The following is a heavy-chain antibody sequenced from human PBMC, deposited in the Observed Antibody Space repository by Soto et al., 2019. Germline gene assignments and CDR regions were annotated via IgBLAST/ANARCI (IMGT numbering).Heavy chain of an antibody. J-gene: IGHJ6*02. CDR3: ARGLVPDAFYYYYGMDV. Sequence: QVQLVESGGGVVQPGRSLRLSCAASGFTFSSYAMHWVRQAPGKGLEWVAVISYDGSNKYYADSVKGRFTISRENSKNTLYLQMNSLRVEDTAVYYCARGLVPDAFYYYYGMDVWGQGTTVTVSS. V-gene: IGHV3-30-3*01. CDR1: GFTFSSYA. CDR2: ISYDGSNK. D-gene: IGHD2-2*01.